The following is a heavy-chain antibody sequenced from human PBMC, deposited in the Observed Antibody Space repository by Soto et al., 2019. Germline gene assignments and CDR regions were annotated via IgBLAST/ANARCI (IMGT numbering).Heavy chain of an antibody. D-gene: IGHD6-19*01. Sequence: EVQLVESGGGLVQPGGSLRLSCAASGFTFSSYWMHWVRQAPGKGLVWVSRINSDGSRTSYADSVKGRFTISRDNAKKTLYLQMNSLRAENTAVYYCARDVAAIAVAVGVLEYWGQGTLVTVFS. CDR2: INSDGSRT. CDR3: ARDVAAIAVAVGVLEY. V-gene: IGHV3-74*01. J-gene: IGHJ4*02. CDR1: GFTFSSYW.